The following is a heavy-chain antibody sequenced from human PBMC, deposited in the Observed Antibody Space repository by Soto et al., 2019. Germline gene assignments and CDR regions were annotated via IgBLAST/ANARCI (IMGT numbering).Heavy chain of an antibody. Sequence: GGSLRLSCAASGFTFSAYWMSWARQAPGRGVEWVANINQDAHETNYVESLRGRVAVIRDNAHILLYLHMSIFGVDETAVYYCVREDDTSGCRGVCRFSYFYGMDVWGQGTTVTVSS. CDR1: GFTFSAYW. CDR3: VREDDTSGCRGVCRFSYFYGMDV. D-gene: IGHD6-25*01. CDR2: INQDAHET. J-gene: IGHJ6*02. V-gene: IGHV3-7*03.